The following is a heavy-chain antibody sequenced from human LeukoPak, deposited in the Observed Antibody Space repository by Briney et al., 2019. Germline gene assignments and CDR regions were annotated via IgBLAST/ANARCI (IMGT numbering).Heavy chain of an antibody. V-gene: IGHV3-30-3*01. CDR1: GFTFSSYA. J-gene: IGHJ3*02. CDR2: VSYDGSKK. CDR3: AKDSGYIGFWDAFDI. Sequence: GGSLRLSCAASGFTFSSYAMHGVRQAPGRGGEGVAVVSYDGSKKYYADSVKGRFTISRDNSKNTLYLQMNSLRAEDTAVYYCAKDSGYIGFWDAFDIWGQGTMVTVSS. D-gene: IGHD3-16*02.